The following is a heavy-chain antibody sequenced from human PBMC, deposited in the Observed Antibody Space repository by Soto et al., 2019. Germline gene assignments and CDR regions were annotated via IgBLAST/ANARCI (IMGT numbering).Heavy chain of an antibody. Sequence: VGSLRLSCAASGFTFSSYEMNWVRQAPGKGLEWVSYISSSGSTIYYADSVKGRFTISRDNAKNSLYLQMNSLRAEDTAVYYCARELLPGLFDYWGQGTLVTVSS. CDR1: GFTFSSYE. CDR3: ARELLPGLFDY. J-gene: IGHJ4*02. CDR2: ISSSGSTI. D-gene: IGHD2-15*01. V-gene: IGHV3-48*03.